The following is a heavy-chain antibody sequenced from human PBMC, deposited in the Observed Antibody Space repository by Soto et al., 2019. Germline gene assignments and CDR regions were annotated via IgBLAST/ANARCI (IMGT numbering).Heavy chain of an antibody. CDR2: VYSSGST. V-gene: IGHV4-4*07. D-gene: IGHD5-18*01. Sequence: QVQLQESGPGLVKPSETLSLTCTVSGDSISGFHWSWIRQPAGKGLEWIGRVYSSGSTNYNPSLSSRVTMSVDTSKNQFSLRLSSVTAADAAMYYCAREYSYHFDPWGQGTLVTVSS. CDR1: GDSISGFH. CDR3: AREYSYHFDP. J-gene: IGHJ5*02.